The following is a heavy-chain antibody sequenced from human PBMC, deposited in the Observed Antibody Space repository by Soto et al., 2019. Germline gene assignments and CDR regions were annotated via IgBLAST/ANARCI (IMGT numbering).Heavy chain of an antibody. J-gene: IGHJ4*02. D-gene: IGHD2-21*02. V-gene: IGHV3-73*02. CDR2: IRSKANSYAT. CDR1: GFTFSGSA. Sequence: EVQLVESGGGLVQPGGSLKLSCAASGFTFSGSAMHWVRQASGKGLEWVGRIRSKANSYATAYAASVKGRFTISRDDSKNTAYLQMNSLKTEDTAVYYCTSTRVVTAPYFDYWGQGTLVTVSS. CDR3: TSTRVVTAPYFDY.